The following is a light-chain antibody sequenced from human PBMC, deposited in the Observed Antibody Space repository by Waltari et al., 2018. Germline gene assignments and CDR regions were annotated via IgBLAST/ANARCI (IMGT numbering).Light chain of an antibody. CDR2: GAS. J-gene: IGKJ1*01. V-gene: IGKV1D-8*01. CDR3: QQYYGFPWT. CDR1: QAIGTY. Sequence: ISCRMSQAIGTYLAWYQQTPGKAPKLLIYGASTLQSGVPSRFSGSGSGTDFTLTISCLQSEDFATYYCQQYYGFPWTFGQGTKVEIK.